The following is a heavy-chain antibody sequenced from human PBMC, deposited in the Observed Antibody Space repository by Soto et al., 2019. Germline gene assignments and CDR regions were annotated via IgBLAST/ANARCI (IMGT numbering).Heavy chain of an antibody. Sequence: ASVKVSCKASGYTFTGYYMHWVRQAPGQGLEWMGWINPNSGGTNYAQKFQGWVTMTRDTSISTAYMELSRLRSDDTAVYYCARGGKVGTTGLYYYGMDVWGQGTTVTVSS. J-gene: IGHJ6*02. CDR1: GYTFTGYY. V-gene: IGHV1-2*04. CDR3: ARGGKVGTTGLYYYGMDV. CDR2: INPNSGGT. D-gene: IGHD1-1*01.